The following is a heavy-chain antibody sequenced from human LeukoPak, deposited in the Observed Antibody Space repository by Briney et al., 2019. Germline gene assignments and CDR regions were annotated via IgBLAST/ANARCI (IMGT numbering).Heavy chain of an antibody. Sequence: GASVKVSCKVSGYTLTELSMHWVRQAPGKGLEWMGGFDPEDGETIYAQKFQGRVTMTEDTSTDTAYMELSSLRSEDTAVYYCATTRYYDFWSGYSDYFDYWGQGTLVTVSS. CDR2: FDPEDGET. CDR3: ATTRYYDFWSGYSDYFDY. D-gene: IGHD3-3*01. J-gene: IGHJ4*02. V-gene: IGHV1-24*01. CDR1: GYTLTELS.